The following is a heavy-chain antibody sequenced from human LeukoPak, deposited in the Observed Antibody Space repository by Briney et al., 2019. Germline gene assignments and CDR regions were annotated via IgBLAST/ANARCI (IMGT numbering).Heavy chain of an antibody. CDR3: ARLTSSSSTALDY. J-gene: IGHJ4*02. Sequence: PSETLSLTCTVSGGSISSSSYYWGWIRQPPGTGLEWIGSIYYSGSTYYNPSLKSRVTISVDTSKNQFSLKLSSVTAADTAVYYCARLTSSSSTALDYWGQGTLVTVSS. CDR1: GGSISSSSYY. D-gene: IGHD6-6*01. CDR2: IYYSGST. V-gene: IGHV4-39*01.